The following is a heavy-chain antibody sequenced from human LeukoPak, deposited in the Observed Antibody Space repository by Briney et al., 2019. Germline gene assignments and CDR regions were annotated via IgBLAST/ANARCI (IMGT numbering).Heavy chain of an antibody. CDR3: ARDFYDILTGSYYYGTDV. CDR2: IYHSGST. Sequence: PSETLSLTCAVSGGSISSGGYSWSWIRQPPGKGLEWIGYIYHSGSTYYNPSLKSRVTISVDRSKNQFSLKLSSVTAADTAVYYCARDFYDILTGSYYYGTDVWGQGTTVTVSS. V-gene: IGHV4-30-2*01. CDR1: GGSISSGGYS. D-gene: IGHD3-9*01. J-gene: IGHJ6*02.